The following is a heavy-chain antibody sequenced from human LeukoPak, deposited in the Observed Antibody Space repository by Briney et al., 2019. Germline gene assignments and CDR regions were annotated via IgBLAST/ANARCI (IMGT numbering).Heavy chain of an antibody. CDR2: INHSGST. CDR1: GGSFSGYY. V-gene: IGHV4-34*01. CDR3: ARGPDWGALRNTFDY. J-gene: IGHJ4*02. D-gene: IGHD7-27*01. Sequence: PSETLSLTCAVYGGSFSGYYWSWIRQPPGKGLEWIGEINHSGSTNYNPSLKSRVTISGDTSKNQFSLKLSSVTAADTAVYYCARGPDWGALRNTFDYWGQGTLVTVSS.